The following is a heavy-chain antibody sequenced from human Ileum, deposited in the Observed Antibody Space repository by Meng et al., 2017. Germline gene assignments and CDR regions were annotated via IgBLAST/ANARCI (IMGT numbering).Heavy chain of an antibody. V-gene: IGHV3-7*01. Sequence: GGSLRLSCEASGFTFSNYWMSWVRQAPGKGLEWVANIKQDGSVKSYAESVKGRFTISRDNAKNSLYLQLDSLRGEDTAVYYCVREPFDVWGQGTRVT. CDR1: GFTFSNYW. CDR3: VREPFDV. CDR2: IKQDGSVK. J-gene: IGHJ3*01.